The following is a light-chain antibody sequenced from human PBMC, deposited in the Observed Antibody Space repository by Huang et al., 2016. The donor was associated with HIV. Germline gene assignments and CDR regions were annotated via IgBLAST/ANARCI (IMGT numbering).Light chain of an antibody. Sequence: EIVLTQPPASLALSPGERATLSCRASQSVRNYLAWYQQKPGQAPRLLIFDASNRATDIPARFSGSGSGTDFTLTISSLEPEDFAVYYCQQRYNWPLTFGGGTKVEIK. CDR1: QSVRNY. CDR3: QQRYNWPLT. CDR2: DAS. V-gene: IGKV3-11*01. J-gene: IGKJ4*01.